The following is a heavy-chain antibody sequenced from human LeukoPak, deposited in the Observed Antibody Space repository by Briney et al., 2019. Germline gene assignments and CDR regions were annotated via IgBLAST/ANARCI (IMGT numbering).Heavy chain of an antibody. Sequence: GASVKVSCKASGYTFTNYGISWVRQAPGQGLEWMGWISTYNGNTNYARKLQGRVTMTTDTSTSTAYMELWSLRSDDTAVYYCARDLRSSGWYYFDYWGQGTLVTVSS. CDR2: ISTYNGNT. CDR1: GYTFTNYG. CDR3: ARDLRSSGWYYFDY. J-gene: IGHJ4*02. D-gene: IGHD6-19*01. V-gene: IGHV1-18*01.